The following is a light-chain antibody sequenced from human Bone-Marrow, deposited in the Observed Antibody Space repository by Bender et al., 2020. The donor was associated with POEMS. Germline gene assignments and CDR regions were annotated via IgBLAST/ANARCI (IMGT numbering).Light chain of an antibody. V-gene: IGLV1-40*01. CDR3: QSFDSSLNARV. CDR1: SSDIGTTYD. J-gene: IGLJ3*02. CDR2: GNT. Sequence: QSVLTQPPSVSGAPGQRVTISCTGTSSDIGTTYDVHWYQQLPGRAPKVLIYGNTNRPSGVPDRFSGSKSGATASLAITGLQAEDEADYYCQSFDSSLNARVFGGGTKVTVL.